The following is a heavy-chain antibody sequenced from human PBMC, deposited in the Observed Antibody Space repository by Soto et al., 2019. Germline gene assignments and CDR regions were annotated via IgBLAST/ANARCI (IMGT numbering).Heavy chain of an antibody. Sequence: GGSLRLSCAASGFTFSSYGMHWVRQAPGKGLEGVAVIWYDGSNKYYADSVKGRFTISRDNSKNTLYLQMKGLRAEDTAVYYCAGDQSGYYGSGSYGSNWLDPWGQGTLVTVSS. V-gene: IGHV3-33*01. D-gene: IGHD3-10*01. CDR2: IWYDGSNK. J-gene: IGHJ5*02. CDR1: GFTFSSYG. CDR3: AGDQSGYYGSGSYGSNWLDP.